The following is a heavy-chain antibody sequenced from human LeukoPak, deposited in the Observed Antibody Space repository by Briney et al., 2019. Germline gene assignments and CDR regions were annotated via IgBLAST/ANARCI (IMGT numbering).Heavy chain of an antibody. J-gene: IGHJ4*02. V-gene: IGHV1-69*06. Sequence: GASVTVSFKASGGTFSIYDISWVRQAPGQGLEWMGGIIPMFGKTSYAQKFQGRVTTTADKATSTAYMELSSLRSEDTAVYYCAGGRTDIVVVPATLRNYYFDYWGQGTLVTVSS. CDR2: IIPMFGKT. D-gene: IGHD2-2*01. CDR1: GGTFSIYD. CDR3: AGGRTDIVVVPATLRNYYFDY.